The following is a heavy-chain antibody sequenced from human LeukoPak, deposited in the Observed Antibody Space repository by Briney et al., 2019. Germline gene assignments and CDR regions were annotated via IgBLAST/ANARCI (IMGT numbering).Heavy chain of an antibody. CDR1: GGSFSGYY. J-gene: IGHJ5*02. V-gene: IGHV4-34*01. Sequence: SETLSLTCAAYGGSFSGYYWSWIRQPPGKGLEWIGEINHSGSTNYNPSLKSRVTISVDTSKNQFSLKLSSVTAADTAVYYCARDRMVRGFNWFDPWGRGTLVTVSS. D-gene: IGHD3-10*01. CDR3: ARDRMVRGFNWFDP. CDR2: INHSGST.